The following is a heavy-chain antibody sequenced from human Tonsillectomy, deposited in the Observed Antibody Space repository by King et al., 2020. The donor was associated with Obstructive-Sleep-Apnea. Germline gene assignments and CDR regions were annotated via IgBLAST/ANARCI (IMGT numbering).Heavy chain of an antibody. V-gene: IGHV4-59*08. CDR2: IYYSWYT. CDR1: GGSTSSYY. CDR3: ARGAVTTFLGLKNYFDY. Sequence: QLQESGPGLVKPSETLSLTCTVSGGSTSSYYWSWIRQPPGKGLEWIGYIYYSWYTKYNPPLKSRVTISLDTSKNQFSLKLNSMTAADTAVYFCARGAVTTFLGLKNYFDYWGQGTLVTVSS. J-gene: IGHJ4*02. D-gene: IGHD4-17*01.